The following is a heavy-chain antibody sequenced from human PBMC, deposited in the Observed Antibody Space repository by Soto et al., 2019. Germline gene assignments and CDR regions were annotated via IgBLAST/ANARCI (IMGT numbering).Heavy chain of an antibody. CDR3: ARGDVDTAMVIAPDAIVSTKLYYYYYMDV. D-gene: IGHD5-18*01. CDR1: GYTFTGYY. CDR2: INPNSGGT. J-gene: IGHJ6*03. Sequence: ASVKVSCKASGYTFTGYYMHWVRQAPGQGLEWMGWINPNSGGTNYAQKFQGWVTMTRDTSISTAYMELSRLRSDDTAVYYCARGDVDTAMVIAPDAIVSTKLYYYYYMDVWGKGTTVTVSS. V-gene: IGHV1-2*04.